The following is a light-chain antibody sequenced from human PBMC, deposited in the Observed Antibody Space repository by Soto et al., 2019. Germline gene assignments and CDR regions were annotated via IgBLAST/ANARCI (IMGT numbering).Light chain of an antibody. CDR2: GAS. V-gene: IGKV3D-15*01. Sequence: EIVMTQSPATLSVSPGERATLSCRASQSVSSNLAWYQRKPGQAPRLLIYGASTRATGIPVRISGSGSGTEFTLTISSLQSEDFAVYYCQQYGGPVPWAFGQGTKVDI. CDR1: QSVSSN. J-gene: IGKJ1*01. CDR3: QQYGGPVPWA.